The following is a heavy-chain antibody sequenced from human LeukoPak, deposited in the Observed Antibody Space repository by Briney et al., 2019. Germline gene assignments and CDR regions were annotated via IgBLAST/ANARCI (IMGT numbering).Heavy chain of an antibody. Sequence: GGSLRFSCAASGFTFSSYEMNWVRQAPGKGLEWVSYISSSGSTIYYADSVKGRFTISRDNAKNSLYLQMNSLRAEDTAVYYCAAYSSGWYPIDYWGQGTLVTVSS. V-gene: IGHV3-48*03. CDR2: ISSSGSTI. CDR3: AAYSSGWYPIDY. CDR1: GFTFSSYE. J-gene: IGHJ4*02. D-gene: IGHD6-19*01.